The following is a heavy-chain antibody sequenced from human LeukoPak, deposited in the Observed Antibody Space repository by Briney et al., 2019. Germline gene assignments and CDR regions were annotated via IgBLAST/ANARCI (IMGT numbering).Heavy chain of an antibody. D-gene: IGHD3-10*01. J-gene: IGHJ6*02. CDR2: IWYDGSNK. V-gene: IGHV3-33*01. CDR3: ARTHTYFYYGMDV. CDR1: GFAFSSYG. Sequence: GGPLRLSCAASGFAFSSYGMHWVRQAPGKGLEWVAVIWYDGSNKYYADSVKGRFTISRDNSKNTLYLQMNSLRAEDTAVYYCARTHTYFYYGMDVWGQGTTVTVSS.